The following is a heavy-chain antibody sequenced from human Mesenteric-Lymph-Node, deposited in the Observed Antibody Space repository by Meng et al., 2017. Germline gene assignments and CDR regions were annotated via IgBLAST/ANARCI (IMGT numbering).Heavy chain of an antibody. CDR2: IYHSGST. CDR3: TRDAVAGLYFQD. V-gene: IGHV4-4*02. Sequence: QGQLLESGPGLVMPSATLSLTFAVSGGSISSINWWTWVRQPPGKGLEWIGEIYHSGSTNYNPSLKSRVTISVDTSKNQFSLDLRSVTAADTAVYYCTRDAVAGLYFQDWGQGTLVTVSS. D-gene: IGHD6-19*01. CDR1: GGSISSINW. J-gene: IGHJ1*01.